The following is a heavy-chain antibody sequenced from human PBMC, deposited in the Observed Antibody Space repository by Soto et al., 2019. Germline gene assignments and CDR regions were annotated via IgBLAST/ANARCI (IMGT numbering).Heavy chain of an antibody. CDR1: GFTFSSYG. CDR3: AKVGLEGYDSSGYYYEGAFDI. D-gene: IGHD3-22*01. V-gene: IGHV3-30*18. CDR2: ISYDGSNK. J-gene: IGHJ3*02. Sequence: GGSLRLSCAASGFTFSSYGMHWGRQAPGKGLEWVAVISYDGSNKYYADSVKGRFTISRDNSKNTLYLQMNSLRAEDTAVYYCAKVGLEGYDSSGYYYEGAFDIWGQGTMVTVSS.